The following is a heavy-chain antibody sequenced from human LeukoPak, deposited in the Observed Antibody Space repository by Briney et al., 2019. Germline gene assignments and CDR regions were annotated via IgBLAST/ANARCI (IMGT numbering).Heavy chain of an antibody. J-gene: IGHJ4*02. D-gene: IGHD2-2*01. V-gene: IGHV1-69*06. CDR3: AGGFPDIVVVPAAIYYFDY. CDR2: IIPIFGTA. CDR1: GGSFNTYG. Sequence: ASVKVSCKASGGSFNTYGLSWVRQAPGQGLEWMGGIIPIFGTADYAQKFQGRVTITADKSTSTAYMELSSLRSEDTAVYYCAGGFPDIVVVPAAIYYFDYWGQGTLVTVSS.